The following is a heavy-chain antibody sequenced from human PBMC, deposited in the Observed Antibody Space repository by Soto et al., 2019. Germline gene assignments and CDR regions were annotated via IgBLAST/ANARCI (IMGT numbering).Heavy chain of an antibody. Sequence: QVQLQESGPGLVKPSQTLSLTCTVSGGSISSGGYYWSWIRQHPGKGLEWIGYIYYSGSTYYNPSLKSRVTISVDTSKNQFSLKLSSVTAADTAVYYCAGGLRYTVEPRNRYCSGGSCYSRRAYYYGMDVWGQGTTVTVSS. CDR1: GGSISSGGYY. V-gene: IGHV4-31*03. J-gene: IGHJ6*02. CDR3: AGGLRYTVEPRNRYCSGGSCYSRRAYYYGMDV. D-gene: IGHD2-15*01. CDR2: IYYSGST.